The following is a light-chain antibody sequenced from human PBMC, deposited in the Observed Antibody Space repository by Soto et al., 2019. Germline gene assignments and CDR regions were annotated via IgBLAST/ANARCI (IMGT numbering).Light chain of an antibody. Sequence: QSVLTQPPSLSGTPGQTVTISCFGSTSNIGSNIVHWYQQLPGTAPKHLIYMNSQRPSGVPDRFSGSKSGTSASLVISALRSEDEADYFCVAWDDNLSARVFGGGTKVTVL. J-gene: IGLJ3*02. CDR3: VAWDDNLSARV. CDR2: MNS. V-gene: IGLV1-47*01. CDR1: TSNIGSNI.